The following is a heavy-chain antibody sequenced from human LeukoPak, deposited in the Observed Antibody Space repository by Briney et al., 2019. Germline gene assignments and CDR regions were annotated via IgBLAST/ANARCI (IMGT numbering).Heavy chain of an antibody. J-gene: IGHJ4*02. D-gene: IGHD2-15*01. CDR3: ARRGYCSGGSCYIFDY. CDR1: GFTFSSYG. Sequence: GRSLRLSCAASGFTFSSYGMHWVRQAPGKGLEWVAVISYDGSNKYYADSVKGRFTISRDNSKNTLYLQMNSLRAEDTAVYYCARRGYCSGGSCYIFDYWGQGTLVTVSS. CDR2: ISYDGSNK. V-gene: IGHV3-30*03.